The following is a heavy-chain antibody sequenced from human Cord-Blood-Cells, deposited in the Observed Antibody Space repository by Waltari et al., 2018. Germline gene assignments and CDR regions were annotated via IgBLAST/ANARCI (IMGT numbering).Heavy chain of an antibody. Sequence: QVQLVQSGAEVKKPGSSVKVSCTASGGTFSSYAISWVRQAPGQGLEWMGGIYPIFGTANDAQKFQGRVTITAYESTSTAYMELSSLRSEDTAVYYGAREGSWGRHDAFDIWGQGTMVTVSS. CDR1: GGTFSSYA. D-gene: IGHD7-27*01. CDR2: IYPIFGTA. V-gene: IGHV1-69*01. J-gene: IGHJ3*02. CDR3: AREGSWGRHDAFDI.